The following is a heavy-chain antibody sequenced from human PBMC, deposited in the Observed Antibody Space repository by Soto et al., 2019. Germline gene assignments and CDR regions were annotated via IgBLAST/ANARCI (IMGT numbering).Heavy chain of an antibody. CDR1: GFTFSSYA. Sequence: GGSLRLSCAASGFTFSSYAMSWVRQAPGKGLEWVSAISGSGGSTYYADSVKGRFTISRDNSKNTLYLQMNSLRAEDRAVYYCAKGAVVVPAAKNDYWGQGTLVTVSS. V-gene: IGHV3-23*01. CDR2: ISGSGGST. D-gene: IGHD2-2*01. J-gene: IGHJ4*02. CDR3: AKGAVVVPAAKNDY.